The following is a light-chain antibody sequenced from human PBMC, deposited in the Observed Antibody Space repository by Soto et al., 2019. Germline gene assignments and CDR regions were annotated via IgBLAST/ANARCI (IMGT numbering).Light chain of an antibody. CDR2: GAS. J-gene: IGKJ1*01. V-gene: IGKV1-6*01. CDR3: LQDHTNPWT. CDR1: QDIKNF. Sequence: TQMTQSPSSLSASIGDRVTITCRASQDIKNFLGWYQQRPGKAPNLLIYGASSLHSGVPSRFSGSGSGTDFTLTISSLEPEDFATYYCLQDHTNPWTFGQGTKVDIK.